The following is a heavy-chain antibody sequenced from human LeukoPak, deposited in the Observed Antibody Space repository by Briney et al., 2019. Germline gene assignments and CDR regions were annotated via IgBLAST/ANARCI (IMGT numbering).Heavy chain of an antibody. CDR3: ARGYYDNSGYYFPFDY. CDR2: SKNDGSST. Sequence: GGSLRLSCAVSGFTSSGDWMHWVRQAPGKGLVWVSRSKNDGSSTSYADSVKGRFTISRDNAKNSLYLQMNSLRAEDTAVYYCARGYYDNSGYYFPFDYWGQGTLVTVSS. CDR1: GFTSSGDW. D-gene: IGHD3-22*01. J-gene: IGHJ4*02. V-gene: IGHV3-74*01.